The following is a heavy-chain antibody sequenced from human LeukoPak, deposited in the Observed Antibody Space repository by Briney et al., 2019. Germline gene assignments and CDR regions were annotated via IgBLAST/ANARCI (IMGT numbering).Heavy chain of an antibody. CDR1: GFTFSGSA. D-gene: IGHD5-12*01. CDR2: IRSKANSYAT. V-gene: IGHV3-73*01. Sequence: PGGSLRLSCAASGFTFSGSAMHWVRQASGKGLEWVGRIRSKANSYATAYAASVKGRFTISRDDSKNTAYLQMNSLKTEDTAVYYCTMRVDIVATIKPFDYWGQGTLVTVSS. CDR3: TMRVDIVATIKPFDY. J-gene: IGHJ4*02.